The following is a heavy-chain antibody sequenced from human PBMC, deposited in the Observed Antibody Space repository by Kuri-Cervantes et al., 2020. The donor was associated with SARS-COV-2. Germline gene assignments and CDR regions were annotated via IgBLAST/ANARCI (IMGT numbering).Heavy chain of an antibody. D-gene: IGHD4-11*01. CDR3: ASDLTTLTRHHYYYGMDV. J-gene: IGHJ6*02. CDR2: ISAYNGNT. V-gene: IGHV1-18*01. Sequence: ASVKVSCKASGYTFTSYGISWVRQAPGQGLEWMGWISAYNGNTNYAQKLQGRVTMTTDTSTSTAYMELRSLRSEDTAVYYCASDLTTLTRHHYYYGMDVWGQGTTVTVSS. CDR1: GYTFTSYG.